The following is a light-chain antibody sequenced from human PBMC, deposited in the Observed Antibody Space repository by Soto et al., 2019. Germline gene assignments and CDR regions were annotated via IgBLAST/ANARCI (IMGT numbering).Light chain of an antibody. Sequence: DIQMTQSPSSLSASVGDRVTITCRASQSVSSWLAWYQQKPGKAPKLLIYKVSNLESGVPSRFSGSGSGTDFTLTINSLQPDDFATYYCQQHSNYPLTFGPGTKVDIK. CDR2: KVS. CDR1: QSVSSW. CDR3: QQHSNYPLT. J-gene: IGKJ3*01. V-gene: IGKV1-5*03.